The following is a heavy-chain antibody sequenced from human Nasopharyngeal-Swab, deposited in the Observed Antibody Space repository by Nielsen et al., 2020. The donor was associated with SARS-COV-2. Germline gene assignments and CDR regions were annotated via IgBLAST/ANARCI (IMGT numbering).Heavy chain of an antibody. D-gene: IGHD6-19*01. V-gene: IGHV5-51*01. J-gene: IGHJ1*01. CDR1: GYGFTTYW. CDR3: ARPDTTGWYDPRSKFLQY. Sequence: KVSCKGSGYGFTTYWIAWVRQMPGKGLEYMGIVYPGDSDTRYSPSFQGQVTTSADKSTDTAYLQWSSLKASDTGIYYCARPDTTGWYDPRSKFLQYWGQGTPVTVSS. CDR2: VYPGDSDT.